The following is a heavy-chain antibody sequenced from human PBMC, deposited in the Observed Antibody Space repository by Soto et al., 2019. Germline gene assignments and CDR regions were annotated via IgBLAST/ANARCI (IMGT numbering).Heavy chain of an antibody. CDR2: INPSGGST. CDR3: ARDNGKRGYDILTGPNYYYGMDV. CDR1: AYTIPSHY. Sequence: ASVPVSCKDSAYTIPSHYMNWVRQAPGPTLEWMGIINPSGGSTSYEQKFQGRGTITSDTSTSTVYMELSSLPSDDTAVYYCARDNGKRGYDILTGPNYYYGMDVWGQGTTVTVSS. J-gene: IGHJ6*02. V-gene: IGHV1-46*01. D-gene: IGHD3-9*01.